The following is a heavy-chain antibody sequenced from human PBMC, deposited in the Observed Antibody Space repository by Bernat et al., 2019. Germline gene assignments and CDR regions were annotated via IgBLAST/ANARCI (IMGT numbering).Heavy chain of an antibody. V-gene: IGHV3-7*03. CDR2: IKQDGSEK. Sequence: EVQLVESGGGLVQPGGSLRLSCAASGFTFSSYWMSWVRQAPGKGLAWVANIKQDGSEKYYVDTVKGRFTISRDNAKNSLYLQMNSLRAEDTAVYYCAVLGTTGSFDYWGQGTLVTVSS. CDR3: AVLGTTGSFDY. D-gene: IGHD4-17*01. CDR1: GFTFSSYW. J-gene: IGHJ4*02.